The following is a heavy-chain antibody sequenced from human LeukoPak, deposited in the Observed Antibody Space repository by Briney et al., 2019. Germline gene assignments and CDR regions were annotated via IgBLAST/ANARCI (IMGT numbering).Heavy chain of an antibody. CDR2: FHNSGTS. J-gene: IGHJ4*02. Sequence: PSETLSLTCAVSGGSISSSNWWSWVRQPPGKGLEWIGYFHNSGTSTYNPSLKSRVTISADTSKNQFSLKLNSLTTADTAVYYCTRGAGWLIDYWGQGILVTVSS. D-gene: IGHD3-16*01. V-gene: IGHV4-4*02. CDR3: TRGAGWLIDY. CDR1: GGSISSSNW.